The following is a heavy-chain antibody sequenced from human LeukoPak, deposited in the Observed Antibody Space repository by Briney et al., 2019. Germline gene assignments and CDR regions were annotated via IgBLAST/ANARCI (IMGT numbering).Heavy chain of an antibody. D-gene: IGHD3-10*01. CDR3: ARGGVLLWFGELFSALYGMDV. CDR2: INPNSGGT. Sequence: ASVKVSCKASGYTFTGYYMHWVRQAPGQGLEWMGWINPNSGGTNYAQKFQGRVTMTRDTSISTAYMELSRLRSDDTAVCYCARGGVLLWFGELFSALYGMDVWGQGTTVTVSS. V-gene: IGHV1-2*02. J-gene: IGHJ6*02. CDR1: GYTFTGYY.